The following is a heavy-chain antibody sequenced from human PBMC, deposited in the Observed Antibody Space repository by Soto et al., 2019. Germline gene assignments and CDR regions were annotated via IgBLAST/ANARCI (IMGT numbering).Heavy chain of an antibody. CDR3: AKYGGHNAAYFDL. CDR2: ISGGGGDT. Sequence: EVQLLESGGGLVQPGGSLRLSCAASXFTFSNYAMSWVRQAPGKGLEWVSAISGGGGDTFYADSVKGRFTISRDNSKNTLYLQMNSLRADDTAVYYCAKYGGHNAAYFDLWGRGTLVTVSS. D-gene: IGHD3-16*01. V-gene: IGHV3-23*01. CDR1: XFTFSNYA. J-gene: IGHJ2*01.